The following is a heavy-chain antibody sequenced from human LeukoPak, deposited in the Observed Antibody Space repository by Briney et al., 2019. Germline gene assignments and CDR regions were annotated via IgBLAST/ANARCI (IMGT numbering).Heavy chain of an antibody. CDR3: ARDLDGGNSFDY. CDR2: ISGSGGST. CDR1: GFTFSSYA. D-gene: IGHD4-23*01. V-gene: IGHV3-23*01. J-gene: IGHJ4*02. Sequence: GGSLRLSCAASGFTFSSYAMSWVRQAPGKGLEWVSAISGSGGSTYYAGSVKGRFTISRDNAKNSLYLQMNNLRAEDTAIYYCARDLDGGNSFDYWGQGTLVTVSS.